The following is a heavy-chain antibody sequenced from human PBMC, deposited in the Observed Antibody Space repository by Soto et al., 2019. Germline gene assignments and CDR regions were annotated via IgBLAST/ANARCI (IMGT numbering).Heavy chain of an antibody. CDR2: ISYDGNYK. CDR1: GFTFSSYG. D-gene: IGHD3-22*01. V-gene: IGHV3-30*18. Sequence: PGGSLRLSCAASGFTFSSYGMHWVRQAPGKGLEWVAIISYDGNYKHHADSVKGRFTISRDNSKNTLYLQMNSLRAEDTAVYYCGKVSTYYYDSTFDYWGQGTLVTVSS. J-gene: IGHJ4*02. CDR3: GKVSTYYYDSTFDY.